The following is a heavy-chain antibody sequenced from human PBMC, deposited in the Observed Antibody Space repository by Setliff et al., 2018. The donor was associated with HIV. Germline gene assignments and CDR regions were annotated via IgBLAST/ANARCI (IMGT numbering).Heavy chain of an antibody. J-gene: IGHJ4*02. D-gene: IGHD5-12*01. V-gene: IGHV1-18*01. CDR2: INTHSGYT. CDR1: GYTFNNYG. Sequence: GGLVQVSCKASGYTFNNYGISWVRQAPGQGLEWMGWINTHSGYTNYAQNVQGRVTVTMDTSTSTAYMELRSLKSDDTAVYYCARGKTWLRFLDYWGQGTLVTVSS. CDR3: ARGKTWLRFLDY.